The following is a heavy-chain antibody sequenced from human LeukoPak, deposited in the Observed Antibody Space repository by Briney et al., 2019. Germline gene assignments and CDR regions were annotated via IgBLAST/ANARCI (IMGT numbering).Heavy chain of an antibody. V-gene: IGHV3-30*18. D-gene: IGHD5-18*01. CDR3: AKMSGYSYGYVYFDY. J-gene: IGHJ4*02. CDR2: ISYDGSNK. CDR1: GFTFSSYG. Sequence: GGSLRLSCAASGFTFSSYGMHWVRQAPGKGLEWVAVISYDGSNKYYADSVKGRFTISRDNSRNTLYLQMNSLRAEDTAVYYCAKMSGYSYGYVYFDYWGQGTLVTVSS.